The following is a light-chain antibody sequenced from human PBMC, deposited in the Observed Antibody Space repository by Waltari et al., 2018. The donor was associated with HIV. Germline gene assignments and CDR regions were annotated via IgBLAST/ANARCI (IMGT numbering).Light chain of an antibody. CDR3: QTWGTGISLV. Sequence: QLVLPQSPSVSASLGASLELTCTLSSGHNYYAVSWLQQQPEKGPRVLMKLNADGSHTKGDGIPDRFSGSSSGAERFLSISNLQSEDEADYYCQTWGTGISLVFGGGTKLTVL. CDR1: SGHNYYA. J-gene: IGLJ2*01. V-gene: IGLV4-69*01. CDR2: LNADGSH.